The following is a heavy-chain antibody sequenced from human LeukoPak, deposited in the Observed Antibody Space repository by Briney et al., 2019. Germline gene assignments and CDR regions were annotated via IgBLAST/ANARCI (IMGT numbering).Heavy chain of an antibody. CDR3: AREGVVAAADFDY. D-gene: IGHD2-15*01. V-gene: IGHV3-33*08. CDR1: GFTFSNYW. CDR2: IWYDGSNK. Sequence: GGSLRLSCGASGFTFSNYWMSWVRQAPGKGLEWVAVIWYDGSNKYYADSVKGRFTISRDNSKNTLYLQMNSLRAEDTAVYYCAREGVVAAADFDYWGQGTLVTVSS. J-gene: IGHJ4*02.